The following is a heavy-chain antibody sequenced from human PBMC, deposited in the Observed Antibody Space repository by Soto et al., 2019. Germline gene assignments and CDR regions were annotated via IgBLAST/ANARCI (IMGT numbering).Heavy chain of an antibody. Sequence: QVQLQVSGPGLVKPSQTLSLTCTVSGDSISSGLYYWSWIRQHPGKGLEWIGYIYYSGSAYYNPSLKSRATMSVDTSKNQFSLKLTSVTAADTAVYYCARELKTATGAALAWYFALWGRGTLVTVSS. V-gene: IGHV4-31*03. J-gene: IGHJ2*01. CDR3: ARELKTATGAALAWYFAL. CDR1: GDSISSGLYY. CDR2: IYYSGSA. D-gene: IGHD2-15*01.